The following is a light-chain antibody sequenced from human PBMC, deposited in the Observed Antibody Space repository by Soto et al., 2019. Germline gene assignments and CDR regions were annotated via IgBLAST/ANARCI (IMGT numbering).Light chain of an antibody. CDR2: EGS. CDR3: CSFARSSTSDV. V-gene: IGLV2-23*01. CDR1: SSDVGSSNL. Sequence: QSALTQPASVSGSPGQSITISCTGTSSDVGSSNLVSWYQQYPGKATKLIIYEGSRRPSGVSGRFSGSMSGNTASLTISGLQAEDEADYYCCSFARSSTSDVFGTGTKLTVL. J-gene: IGLJ1*01.